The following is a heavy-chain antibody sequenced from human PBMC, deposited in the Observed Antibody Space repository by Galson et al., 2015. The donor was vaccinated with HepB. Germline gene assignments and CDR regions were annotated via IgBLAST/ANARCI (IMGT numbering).Heavy chain of an antibody. CDR1: GFTFTSSA. J-gene: IGHJ4*02. D-gene: IGHD3-10*01. CDR2: IVVGSGNT. Sequence: SVKVSCKASGFTFTSSAVQWVRQARGQRLEWIGWIVVGSGNTNYAQKFQERVTITRDTSTSTAYMELRSLRSDDTAVYYCARTEGLWFGDLFDYWGQGTLVTVSS. CDR3: ARTEGLWFGDLFDY. V-gene: IGHV1-58*01.